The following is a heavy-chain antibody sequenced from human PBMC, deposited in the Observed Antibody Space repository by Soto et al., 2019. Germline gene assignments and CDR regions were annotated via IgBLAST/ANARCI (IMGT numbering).Heavy chain of an antibody. V-gene: IGHV1-8*01. J-gene: IGHJ6*02. CDR1: GYTFTSYD. Sequence: ASVKVSCKASGYTFTSYDINWVRQATGQGLEWMGWMNPNSGNTGYAQKFQGRVTMTRNTSISTAYMELSSLRSEDTAVYYCARGGYDILTGYYNYYGMDVWGQGTTVTVSS. CDR3: ARGGYDILTGYYNYYGMDV. D-gene: IGHD3-9*01. CDR2: MNPNSGNT.